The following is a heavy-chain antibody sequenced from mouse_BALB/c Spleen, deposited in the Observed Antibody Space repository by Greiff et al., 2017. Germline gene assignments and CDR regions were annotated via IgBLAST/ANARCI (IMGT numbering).Heavy chain of an antibody. D-gene: IGHD1-1*01. CDR2: IWSGGST. V-gene: IGHV2-2*02. Sequence: QVQLQQSGPGLVQPSQSLSITCTVSGFSLTSYGVHWVRQSPGKGLEWLGVIWSGGSTDYNAAFISRLSISKDNSKSQVFFKMNSLQANDTAIYYCARKGGSADFDVWGAGTTVTVSS. CDR3: ARKGGSADFDV. CDR1: GFSLTSYG. J-gene: IGHJ1*01.